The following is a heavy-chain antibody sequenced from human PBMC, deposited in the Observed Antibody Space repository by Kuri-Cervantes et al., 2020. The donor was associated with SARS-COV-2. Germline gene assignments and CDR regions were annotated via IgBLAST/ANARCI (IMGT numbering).Heavy chain of an antibody. Sequence: GGSLRLSCEVSGFPFSAYAIHWVRQASGKGLEWVGRVRGKANNYETAYAASVKGRSTISRDDSKNMAYLQMNSLKTEDTAVYYCTTLIDYWGQGALVTVSS. CDR1: GFPFSAYA. V-gene: IGHV3-73*01. J-gene: IGHJ4*02. CDR3: TTLIDY. CDR2: VRGKANNYET.